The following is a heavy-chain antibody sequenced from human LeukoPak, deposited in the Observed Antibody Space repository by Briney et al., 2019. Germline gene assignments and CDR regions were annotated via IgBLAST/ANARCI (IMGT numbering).Heavy chain of an antibody. J-gene: IGHJ3*02. CDR2: IYPGDSDI. V-gene: IGHV5-51*01. Sequence: GEALKISCQASGYSFMTYWIGWVRQMPGKGLEWMGIIYPGDSDIRYSPSFQGQVTISADKSISTAYLQWSSLKASDTAMYYCARQSSSWYGPTGDDAFDIWGQGTMVTVSS. D-gene: IGHD6-13*01. CDR3: ARQSSSWYGPTGDDAFDI. CDR1: GYSFMTYW.